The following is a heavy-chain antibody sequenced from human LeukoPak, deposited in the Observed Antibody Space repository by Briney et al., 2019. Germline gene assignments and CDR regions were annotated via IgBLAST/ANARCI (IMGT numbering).Heavy chain of an antibody. D-gene: IGHD5-24*01. CDR1: GFTFSSYA. CDR2: ISYDGSNK. Sequence: PGGSLRLSCAASGFTFSSYAMHWVRQAPGKGLEWVAVISYDGSNKYYADSVKGRFTISRDNSKNTLYLQMNSLRAEDTAVYYCAKDAQVEMATIFVYWGQGTLVTVSS. J-gene: IGHJ4*02. CDR3: AKDAQVEMATIFVY. V-gene: IGHV3-30*04.